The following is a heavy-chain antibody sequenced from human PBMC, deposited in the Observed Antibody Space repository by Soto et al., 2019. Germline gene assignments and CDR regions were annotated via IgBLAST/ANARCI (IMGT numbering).Heavy chain of an antibody. Sequence: SVKVSCKASGGTFSSYAISWVRQAPGQGLEWMGGIIPIFGTANYAQKFQGRVTITADESASTAYMELSSLRSEDTAVYYCARDTRFCSSTSCYGGLGYYGMDVWGQGTTVTVSS. CDR3: ARDTRFCSSTSCYGGLGYYGMDV. V-gene: IGHV1-69*13. CDR2: IIPIFGTA. CDR1: GGTFSSYA. J-gene: IGHJ6*02. D-gene: IGHD2-2*01.